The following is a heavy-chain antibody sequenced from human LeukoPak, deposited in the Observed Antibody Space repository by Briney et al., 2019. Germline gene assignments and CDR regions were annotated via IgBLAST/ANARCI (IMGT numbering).Heavy chain of an antibody. D-gene: IGHD2-15*01. CDR3: ARDGGYCSGGTCYSTY. CDR1: IFTFNNYW. Sequence: PGGSLRLSCVASIFTFNNYWMTWVRQAPGKGVEWVASIKQDGSEKYYMDSVKGRFIISRDNAKNSLYLQMNSLRVEDTAVYYCARDGGYCSGGTCYSTYWGQGTLVTVSS. CDR2: IKQDGSEK. V-gene: IGHV3-7*03. J-gene: IGHJ4*02.